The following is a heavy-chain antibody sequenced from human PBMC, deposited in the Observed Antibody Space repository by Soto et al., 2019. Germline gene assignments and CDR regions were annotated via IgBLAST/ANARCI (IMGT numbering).Heavy chain of an antibody. V-gene: IGHV4-30-4*01. D-gene: IGHD3-3*01. J-gene: IGHJ6*03. CDR1: GGSISSGDYY. Sequence: PSLTCTVSGGSISSGDYYWSWIRQPPGKGLEWIGYIYYSGSTYYNPSLKSRVTISVDTSKNQFSLKLSSVTAADTAVYYCARTEESWSGYTYYYYYMDVWGKGTTVTVSS. CDR2: IYYSGST. CDR3: ARTEESWSGYTYYYYYMDV.